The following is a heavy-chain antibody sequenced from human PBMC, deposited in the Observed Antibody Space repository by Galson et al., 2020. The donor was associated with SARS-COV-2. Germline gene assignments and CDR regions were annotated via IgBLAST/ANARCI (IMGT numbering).Heavy chain of an antibody. CDR3: ARSLSLGECVVGSCSPD. CDR1: GYTFTTYY. CDR2: ISPYNGDT. V-gene: IGHV1-18*01. Sequence: ASVKVSCKASGYTFTTYYISWVRQAPGQGLEWMGWISPYNGDTNYAQNLQGRVSMTTDTSTGTAYMELKSLRSDDTAVYFCARSLSLGECVVGSCSPDWAQGTLAPFSS. J-gene: IGHJ1*01. D-gene: IGHD2-15*01.